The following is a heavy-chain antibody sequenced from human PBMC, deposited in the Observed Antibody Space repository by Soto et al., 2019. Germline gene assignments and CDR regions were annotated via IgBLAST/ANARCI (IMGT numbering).Heavy chain of an antibody. Sequence: ASVKVSCKASGYTCTGYYMHWVRQAPGQGLEGIGWINPNSGCTNYAQKFQGSVTMTRYTSISTAYMELSRLRSDDTAVYYCARGGSSFTIFGVVQYGMDVWGQGTQVTVSS. CDR3: ARGGSSFTIFGVVQYGMDV. J-gene: IGHJ6*02. V-gene: IGHV1-2*02. CDR2: INPNSGCT. D-gene: IGHD3-3*01. CDR1: GYTCTGYY.